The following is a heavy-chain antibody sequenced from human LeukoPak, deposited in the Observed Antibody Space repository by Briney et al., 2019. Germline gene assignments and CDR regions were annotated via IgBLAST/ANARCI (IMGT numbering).Heavy chain of an antibody. V-gene: IGHV3-48*03. CDR1: GFTFSSYE. J-gene: IGHJ4*02. CDR3: ARWRVVPAATYFDY. D-gene: IGHD2-2*01. Sequence: GGSLRLSCAASGFTFSSYEMNWVRQAPGKGLEWVSYISSSGSTIYYAGSVKGRFTISRDNAKNSLYLQMNSLRAEDTAVYYCARWRVVPAATYFDYWGQGTLVTVSS. CDR2: ISSSGSTI.